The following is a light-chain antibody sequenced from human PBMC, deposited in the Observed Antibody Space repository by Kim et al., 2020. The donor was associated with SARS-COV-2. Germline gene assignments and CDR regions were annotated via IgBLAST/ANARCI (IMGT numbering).Light chain of an antibody. CDR1: RSNIGSNY. Sequence: GQRVTISCSGSRSNIGSNYVSWYQQLPGTAPKLLIYRNNQRPSGVPDRFSGSKSGTSASLAISGLRSEDEADYYCATWDDSLSGVVFGGGTQLTVL. V-gene: IGLV1-47*01. CDR2: RNN. J-gene: IGLJ2*01. CDR3: ATWDDSLSGVV.